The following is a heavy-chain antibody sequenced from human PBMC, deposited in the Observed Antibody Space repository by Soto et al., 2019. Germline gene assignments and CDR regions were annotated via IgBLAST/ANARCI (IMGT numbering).Heavy chain of an antibody. V-gene: IGHV1-69*06. D-gene: IGHD3-22*01. CDR2: IIPIFGTA. CDR3: ARGGFGLNDSSGYYIPGAFDI. J-gene: IGHJ3*02. Sequence: SVKVSCKASGVTFSSYAISWVRQAPGQGLEWMGGIIPIFGTANYAQKFQGRVTITADKFTSTAYMELSSLRSEDTAVYYCARGGFGLNDSSGYYIPGAFDIWGQGTMVTVSS. CDR1: GVTFSSYA.